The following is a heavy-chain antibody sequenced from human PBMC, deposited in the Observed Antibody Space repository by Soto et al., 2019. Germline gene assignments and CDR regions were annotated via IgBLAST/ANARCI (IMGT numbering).Heavy chain of an antibody. CDR2: IKQDGSEK. J-gene: IGHJ4*02. CDR3: ARDGHYFDSSGYFF. CDR1: GFTFSSYW. Sequence: GGSLRLSCAASGFTFSSYWMSWVCQTPAKGLEWVANIKQDGSEKYYVDSVKGRFTISRDNAKNSLYLQMNSLRAEDTAVYYCARDGHYFDSSGYFFWGQGTLVTVSS. D-gene: IGHD3-22*01. V-gene: IGHV3-7*05.